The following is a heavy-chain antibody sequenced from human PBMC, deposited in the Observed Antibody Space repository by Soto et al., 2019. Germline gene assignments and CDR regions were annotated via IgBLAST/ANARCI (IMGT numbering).Heavy chain of an antibody. J-gene: IGHJ4*02. CDR3: AKLGSSSWSPHYYFDY. D-gene: IGHD2-2*01. V-gene: IGHV3-23*01. CDR2: ITDSGDDT. Sequence: EVQLLESGGGLVQPGGSLRLSCAASGFTFNNYAMGWVRPAPGKGLEWVSAITDSGDDTYYIDSVKGRFTISRDNSKSTLYLQMNSLRAEDTAIYYCAKLGSSSWSPHYYFDYWGQGTLVTVSS. CDR1: GFTFNNYA.